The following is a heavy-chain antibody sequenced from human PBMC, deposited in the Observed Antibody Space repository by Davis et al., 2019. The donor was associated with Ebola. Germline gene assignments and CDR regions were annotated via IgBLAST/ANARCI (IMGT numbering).Heavy chain of an antibody. D-gene: IGHD3-3*01. J-gene: IGHJ6*02. V-gene: IGHV4-39*01. Sequence: MPSETLSLTCTVSGGSISSSSYYWGWIRQPPGKGLEWIGSIYYSGSTYYNPSLKSRVTISVDTSKNQFSLKLSSVTAADTAVYYCERRQDYDFWSGNRNGMDVWGQGTTVTVSS. CDR2: IYYSGST. CDR3: ERRQDYDFWSGNRNGMDV. CDR1: GGSISSSSYY.